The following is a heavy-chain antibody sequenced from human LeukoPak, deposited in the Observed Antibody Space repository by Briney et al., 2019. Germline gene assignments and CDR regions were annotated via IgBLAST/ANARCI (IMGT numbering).Heavy chain of an antibody. CDR3: ARGFFGYSAFISLSY. V-gene: IGHV4-34*01. CDR1: GGSFSGYC. D-gene: IGHD6-13*01. J-gene: IGHJ4*02. Sequence: SETLSLTCAVYGGSFSGYCWSWIRQPPGKGLEWTGEINHSGSTNYNPSLKSRVTISVDTSKNQFSLKLSSVTAADTAVYYCARGFFGYSAFISLSYWGQGTLVTVSS. CDR2: INHSGST.